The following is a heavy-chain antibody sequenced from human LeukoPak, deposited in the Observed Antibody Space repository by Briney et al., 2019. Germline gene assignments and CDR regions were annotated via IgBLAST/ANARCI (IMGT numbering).Heavy chain of an antibody. CDR2: ISGSGGST. CDR3: AKGSEQLVLGNWFDP. J-gene: IGHJ5*02. D-gene: IGHD6-13*01. CDR1: GFTVSSNY. Sequence: GGSLRLSCAASGFTVSSNYMSWVRQAPGKGLEWVSAISGSGGSTYYANSVKGRFTISRDNSKNTLYLQMNSLRAEDTAVYYCAKGSEQLVLGNWFDPWGQGTLVTVSS. V-gene: IGHV3-23*01.